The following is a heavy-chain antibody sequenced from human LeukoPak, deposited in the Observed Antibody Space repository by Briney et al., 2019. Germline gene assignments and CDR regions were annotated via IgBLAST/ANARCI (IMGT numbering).Heavy chain of an antibody. CDR3: AKAIDSRGYWYERGADY. CDR1: GFTFSSHA. CDR2: ISGHGDTT. J-gene: IGHJ4*02. Sequence: PGGSLRLSCAASGFTFSSHALIWVRQAPGKGLEWVSTISGHGDTTYDADSVKGWFTISRDNSKNTMFLQMSSLRAEDTAIYYCAKAIDSRGYWYERGADYWGQGTLVTVSS. D-gene: IGHD3-22*01. V-gene: IGHV3-23*01.